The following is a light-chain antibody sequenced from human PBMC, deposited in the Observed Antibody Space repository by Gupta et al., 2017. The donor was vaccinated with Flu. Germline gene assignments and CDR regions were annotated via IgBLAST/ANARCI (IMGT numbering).Light chain of an antibody. V-gene: IGLV3-21*02. J-gene: IGLJ2*01. Sequence: YVLTQPPSVSVAPGQTARITCGGNNIGSRSVHWYQQKPGQAPILVVYDDRDRPSGIPERFSGSNSGNTATLTLSRVEAGDEGDYYCQVWDTSSDHVVFGGGTKLTVV. CDR3: QVWDTSSDHVV. CDR2: DDR. CDR1: NIGSRS.